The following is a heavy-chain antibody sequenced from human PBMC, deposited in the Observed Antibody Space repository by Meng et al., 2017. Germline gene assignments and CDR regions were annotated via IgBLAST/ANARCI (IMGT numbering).Heavy chain of an antibody. CDR1: GFTFSNAW. V-gene: IGHV3-15*01. Sequence: GESLKISCAASGFTFSNAWMSWVRQAPGKGLEWVGRIKSKTDGGTTDYAAPVKGRFTISRDDSKNTPYLQMNSLKTEDTAVYYCTTRYFDWLFYRVVSDYWGQGTLVTVSS. D-gene: IGHD3-9*01. CDR2: IKSKTDGGTT. CDR3: TTRYFDWLFYRVVSDY. J-gene: IGHJ4*02.